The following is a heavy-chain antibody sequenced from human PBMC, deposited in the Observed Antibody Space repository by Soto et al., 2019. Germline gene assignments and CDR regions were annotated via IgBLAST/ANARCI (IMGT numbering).Heavy chain of an antibody. CDR1: GYSFIGNY. Sequence: GASVKVSFKTSGYSFIGNYIHWFRQVPGQGLEWMGWINPNNCDTSYAQRVQGWVTLTRDTSINTAYVQVSRLKSDDTAVYYCAQATEMVDFDFWGQGAVVTVSS. J-gene: IGHJ4*02. V-gene: IGHV1-2*04. CDR2: INPNNCDT. D-gene: IGHD2-8*01. CDR3: AQATEMVDFDF.